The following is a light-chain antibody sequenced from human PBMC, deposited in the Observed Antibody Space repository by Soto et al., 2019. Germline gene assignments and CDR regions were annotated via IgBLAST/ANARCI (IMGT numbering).Light chain of an antibody. CDR1: QSIRFY. J-gene: IGKJ1*01. Sequence: DIQMTQSPSSLSASVGDRVTITCRASQSIRFYLNWYQQKPGKAPKLLIYTASNVQSGVPSRFSGSGSGTDFTLTISSLQPEDFATYYCQQSYSTMWTFGQGTKVDIK. CDR2: TAS. V-gene: IGKV1-39*01. CDR3: QQSYSTMWT.